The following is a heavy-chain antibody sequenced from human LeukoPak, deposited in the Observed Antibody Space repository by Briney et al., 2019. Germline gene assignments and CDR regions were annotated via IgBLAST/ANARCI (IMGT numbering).Heavy chain of an antibody. CDR2: ISYDASNQ. D-gene: IGHD6-13*01. Sequence: PGESLRLSCAASGFTFSSYGMNWVRQAPGKGLEWVAVISYDASNQYSADSVKGRFTISRDNSKNTLYLQMNSLRAEDTAVYYCAKDNVAAAGRYFDYWGQGTLVTVSS. CDR1: GFTFSSYG. J-gene: IGHJ4*02. CDR3: AKDNVAAAGRYFDY. V-gene: IGHV3-30*18.